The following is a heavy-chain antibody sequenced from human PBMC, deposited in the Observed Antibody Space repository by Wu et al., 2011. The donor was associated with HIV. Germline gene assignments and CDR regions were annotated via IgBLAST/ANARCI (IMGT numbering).Heavy chain of an antibody. CDR3: ALEPGPVRGVTT. J-gene: IGHJ4*02. Sequence: QVQLVQSGAEVKKPGASVKVSCKASGYTFSSYDINWVRQATGQGLEWMGWMHPNSGNTGYAQKFQDRVTMTRNTSISTAYMELSSLRSEDTAVYYCALEPGPVRGVTTWGQGTRGHRLL. D-gene: IGHD3-10*01. CDR2: MHPNSGNT. CDR1: GYTFSSYD. V-gene: IGHV1-8*02.